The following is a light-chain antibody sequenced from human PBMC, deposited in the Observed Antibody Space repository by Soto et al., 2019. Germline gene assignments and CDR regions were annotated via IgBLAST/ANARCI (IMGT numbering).Light chain of an antibody. Sequence: EIFMTHSPATLSVSPGDRATLSCRASQSVGSKLAWYQQKPGQAPRLLIYGASTRATGIPARFSGSGSGTEFTLTISSLQSEDFAVYYCQQYSNWPWTFGQGTKVDIK. CDR1: QSVGSK. V-gene: IGKV3-15*01. CDR3: QQYSNWPWT. CDR2: GAS. J-gene: IGKJ1*01.